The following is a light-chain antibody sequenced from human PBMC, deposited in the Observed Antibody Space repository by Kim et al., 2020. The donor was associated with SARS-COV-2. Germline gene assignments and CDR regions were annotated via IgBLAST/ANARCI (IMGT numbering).Light chain of an antibody. CDR2: YDS. CDR3: QVWDTSSDHWV. CDR1: NIGSKS. Sequence: APGKTARITWEGNNIGSKSVHWYQQKPGQAPVLVIYYDSDRPSGIPQRFSGSNSGNTATLTISRVEAGDEADYYCQVWDTSSDHWVFGGGTQLTVL. J-gene: IGLJ3*02. V-gene: IGLV3-21*04.